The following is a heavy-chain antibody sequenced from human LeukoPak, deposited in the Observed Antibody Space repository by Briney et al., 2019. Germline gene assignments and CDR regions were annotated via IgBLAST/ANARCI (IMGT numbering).Heavy chain of an antibody. D-gene: IGHD5-18*01. CDR1: GFTVSSDY. J-gene: IGHJ4*02. Sequence: KPGGSLRLSCAASGFTVSSDYMSWVRQAPGKGLEWVSYISSSGSTIYYADSVKGRFTISRDNAKNSLYLQMNSLRAEDTAVYYCARVSGYSYGDYWGQGTLVTVSS. CDR2: ISSSGSTI. CDR3: ARVSGYSYGDY. V-gene: IGHV3-11*04.